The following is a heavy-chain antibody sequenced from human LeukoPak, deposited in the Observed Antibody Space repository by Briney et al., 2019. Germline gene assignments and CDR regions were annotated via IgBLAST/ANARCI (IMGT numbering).Heavy chain of an antibody. CDR3: AKIPEYYDFWSGYFPFDY. D-gene: IGHD3-3*01. Sequence: GGSLRLSCAASGFTVSSNYMSWVRQAPGKGLEWVSVIYSGGSTYYADSVKGRFTISRDNSKNTLYLQMNSLRAEDTAVYYCAKIPEYYDFWSGYFPFDYWGQGTLVTVSS. CDR2: IYSGGST. J-gene: IGHJ4*02. V-gene: IGHV3-53*01. CDR1: GFTVSSNY.